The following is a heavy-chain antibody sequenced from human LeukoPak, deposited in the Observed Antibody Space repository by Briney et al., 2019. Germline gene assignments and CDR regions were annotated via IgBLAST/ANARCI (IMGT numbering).Heavy chain of an antibody. J-gene: IGHJ5*02. V-gene: IGHV4-31*03. Sequence: SETLSLTCTVSGGSISSDDHYWNWIRHHPGKGLEWIGYIYYSGSSYYNPSLKSRLTISVDTSENQFSLELTSVTAADTAVYYCARGSYRSGSYNWFDPWGQGTLVTVSS. CDR2: IYYSGSS. D-gene: IGHD3-10*01. CDR3: ARGSYRSGSYNWFDP. CDR1: GGSISSDDHY.